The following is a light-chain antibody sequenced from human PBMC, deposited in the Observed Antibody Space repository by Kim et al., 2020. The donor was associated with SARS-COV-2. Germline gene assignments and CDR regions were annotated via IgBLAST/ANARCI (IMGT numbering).Light chain of an antibody. Sequence: GDSVTITCRASQDISSWLVWYQQKPGKAPKLLIYAASSLQSGVPSRFSGRGSGTEFTLTISSLQPEDFATYYCQQAHSFPLKFGGGTKL. J-gene: IGKJ2*01. CDR3: QQAHSFPLK. CDR2: AAS. CDR1: QDISSW. V-gene: IGKV1-12*01.